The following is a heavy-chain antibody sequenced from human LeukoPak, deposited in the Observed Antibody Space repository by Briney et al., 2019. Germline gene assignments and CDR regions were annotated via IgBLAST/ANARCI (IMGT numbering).Heavy chain of an antibody. Sequence: ASETLSLTCAVYGGSFSGYYWSWIRQPPGKGLEWIGEINHSGSTNYNPSLKSRVTISVDTSKNQFSLKLSSVTAADTAVYYCARDLVWGQGTLVTVSS. J-gene: IGHJ4*02. V-gene: IGHV4-34*01. CDR2: INHSGST. CDR1: GGSFSGYY. D-gene: IGHD6-6*01. CDR3: ARDLV.